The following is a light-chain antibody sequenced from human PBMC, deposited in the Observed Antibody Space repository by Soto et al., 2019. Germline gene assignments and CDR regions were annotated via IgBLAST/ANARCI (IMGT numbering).Light chain of an antibody. V-gene: IGKV3-15*01. CDR3: QQYNTWPPFT. CDR1: QSVSSN. CDR2: GAS. Sequence: EIVMTPFPATPSVTLGARATLSCRASQSVSSNLAWYQQKPGQAPRLLIYGASSRVTGIQAGFSRSRSGTEFTLTISSLQSEDFAVYYCQQYNTWPPFTFGQGTRLEIK. J-gene: IGKJ5*01.